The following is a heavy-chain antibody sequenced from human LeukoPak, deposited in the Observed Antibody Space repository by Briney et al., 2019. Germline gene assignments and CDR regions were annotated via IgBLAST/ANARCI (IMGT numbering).Heavy chain of an antibody. CDR1: GGSISSYY. CDR2: IYYSGST. J-gene: IGHJ3*02. Sequence: SETLSLTCTVSGGSISSYYWSWIRQPPGKGLEWIGYIYYSGSTNYNPSLKSRVTISVDTSKNQFPLKLSSVTAADTAVYYCARALVVAATGDAFDIWGQGTMVTVSS. CDR3: ARALVVAATGDAFDI. V-gene: IGHV4-59*01. D-gene: IGHD2-15*01.